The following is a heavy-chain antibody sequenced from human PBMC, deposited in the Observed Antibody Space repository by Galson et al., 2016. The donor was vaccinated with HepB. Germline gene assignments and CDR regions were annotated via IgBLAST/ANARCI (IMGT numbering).Heavy chain of an antibody. J-gene: IGHJ1*01. D-gene: IGHD6-13*01. CDR1: GITFSSYA. CDR2: ISSGGTT. V-gene: IGHV3-23*01. Sequence: LRLSCAVSGITFSSYAMSWVRLAPGKGLEWVSAISSGGTTYYADSVKGRFTISRDNSKNTLSLQMNSLRAEDTAVYYCAKDRDSNWYEKYFQHGGQGTLVTVSS. CDR3: AKDRDSNWYEKYFQH.